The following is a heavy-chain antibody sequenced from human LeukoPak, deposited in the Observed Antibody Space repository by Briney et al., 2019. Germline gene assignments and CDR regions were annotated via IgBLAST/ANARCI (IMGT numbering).Heavy chain of an antibody. CDR1: GGSISSYY. V-gene: IGHV4-59*01. D-gene: IGHD5-18*01. CDR3: ARDRGYSYGYFDY. CDR2: IYNSGNT. Sequence: SETLSLTCTVSGGSISSYYWTWIRQPPGKGLEWIAYIYNSGNTNYNPSLKSRVTISVDTSKNQFSLKLSSVTAADTAVYYCARDRGYSYGYFDYWGQGTLVTVSS. J-gene: IGHJ4*02.